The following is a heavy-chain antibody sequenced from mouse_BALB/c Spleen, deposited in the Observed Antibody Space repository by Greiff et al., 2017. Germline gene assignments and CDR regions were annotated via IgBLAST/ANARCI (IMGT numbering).Heavy chain of an antibody. J-gene: IGHJ2*01. CDR3: AAFTTEDY. D-gene: IGHD1-1*01. CDR1: GYTFTSYW. CDR2: IDPSDSYT. Sequence: VQLQQPGAELVKPGASVKLSCKASGYTFTSYWMHWVKQRPGQGLEWIGEIDPSDSYTNYNQKFKGKATLTVDKSSSTAYMQLSSLTSEDSAVYYCAAFTTEDYWGQGTTLTVSS. V-gene: IGHV1-69*02.